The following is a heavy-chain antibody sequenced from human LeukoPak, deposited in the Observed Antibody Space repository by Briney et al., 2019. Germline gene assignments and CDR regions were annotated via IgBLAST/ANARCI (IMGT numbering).Heavy chain of an antibody. Sequence: KSSETLSLTCTVSGGSISSSSYYWGWIRQPPGKGLEWIGSIYYSGSTYYNPSLKSRVTISVDTSKNQFSLKLSSVTAADTAVYYCATAVENQLLWPDWFDPWGQGTLVTVSS. CDR2: IYYSGST. CDR1: GGSISSSSYY. CDR3: ATAVENQLLWPDWFDP. V-gene: IGHV4-39*07. D-gene: IGHD2-2*01. J-gene: IGHJ5*02.